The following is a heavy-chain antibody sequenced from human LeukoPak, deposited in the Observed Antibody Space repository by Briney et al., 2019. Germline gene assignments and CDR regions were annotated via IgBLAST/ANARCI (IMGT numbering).Heavy chain of an antibody. CDR1: GFTFSSYS. V-gene: IGHV3-21*01. CDR3: ASWQWLVGDDAFDI. CDR2: ISSSSYI. J-gene: IGHJ3*02. D-gene: IGHD6-19*01. Sequence: GGSLRLSCAASGFTFSSYSMNWVRQAPGKGLEWVSSISSSSYIYYADSVKGRFTISRDNAKNSLYLQMNSLRAEDTAVYYCASWQWLVGDDAFDIWGQGTMVTVSS.